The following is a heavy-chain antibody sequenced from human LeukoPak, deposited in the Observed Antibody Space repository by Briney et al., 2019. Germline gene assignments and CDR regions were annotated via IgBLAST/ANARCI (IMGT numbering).Heavy chain of an antibody. J-gene: IGHJ4*02. CDR3: ARGSVWYFDY. CDR2: IYYSGST. CDR1: GGSVSSYY. V-gene: IGHV4-59*02. Sequence: KPSETLSLTCTVSGGSVSSYYWSWIRQPPGKGLEWIGYIYYSGSTNYNPSLKSRVTISVDTSKNQFSLKLSSVTAADTAVYYCARGSVWYFDYWGQGTLVTVSS.